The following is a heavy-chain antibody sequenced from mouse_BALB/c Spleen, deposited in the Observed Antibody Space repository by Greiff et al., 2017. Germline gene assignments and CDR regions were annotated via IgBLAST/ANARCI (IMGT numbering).Heavy chain of an antibody. CDR3: ASKRDGGWYFDV. CDR2: ISYSGST. D-gene: IGHD3-3*01. Sequence: EVQLVESGPSLVKPSQTLSLTCSVTGDSITSGYWNWIRKFPGNKLEYMGYISYSGSTYYNPSLKSRISITRDTSKNQYYLQLNSVTTEDTATYYCASKRDGGWYFDVWGAGTTVTVSS. V-gene: IGHV3-8*02. CDR1: GDSITSGY. J-gene: IGHJ1*01.